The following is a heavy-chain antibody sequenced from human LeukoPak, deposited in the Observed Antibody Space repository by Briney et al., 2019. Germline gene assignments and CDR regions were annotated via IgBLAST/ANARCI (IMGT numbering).Heavy chain of an antibody. CDR1: GFTFSSFW. Sequence: PGGSLRLSCAASGFTFSSFWMSWVRQAPGKGLEWVANIKRDGGDKYYVDSVKGRFSISRDNAKNSLYLHMNSLRAEDTAVYYCARGDAYTTSPWGQGELVTVSS. D-gene: IGHD2-2*02. J-gene: IGHJ4*02. CDR3: ARGDAYTTSP. V-gene: IGHV3-7*05. CDR2: IKRDGGDK.